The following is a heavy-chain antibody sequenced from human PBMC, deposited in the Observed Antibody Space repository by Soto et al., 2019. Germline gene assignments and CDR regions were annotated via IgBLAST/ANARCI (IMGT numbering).Heavy chain of an antibody. J-gene: IGHJ6*02. CDR3: ARWSVVVPNGGYYGMDV. Sequence: SETLSLTCTVSGGSISSSSYYWGWIRQPPGKGLEWIGSIYYSGSTYYNPSLKSRVTISVDTSKNQFSLKLSSVTAADTAVYYCARWSVVVPNGGYYGMDVWGQGTTVTVSS. CDR1: GGSISSSSYY. CDR2: IYYSGST. V-gene: IGHV4-39*01. D-gene: IGHD3-22*01.